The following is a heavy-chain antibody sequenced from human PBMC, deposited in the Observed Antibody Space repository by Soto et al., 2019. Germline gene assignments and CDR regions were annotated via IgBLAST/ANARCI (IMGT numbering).Heavy chain of an antibody. CDR3: AGERGRVATPGGYYFDY. D-gene: IGHD5-12*01. V-gene: IGHV1-69*01. CDR2: IIPIFGTA. J-gene: IGHJ4*02. Sequence: QVQLVQSGAEVKKPGSSVKVSCKASGGTFSSYAISWVRQAPGQGLEWMGGIIPIFGTANYAQKFQGRGTITADESTSTAYMGLSSLRSEDTAVYYCAGERGRVATPGGYYFDYWGQGTLVTVSS. CDR1: GGTFSSYA.